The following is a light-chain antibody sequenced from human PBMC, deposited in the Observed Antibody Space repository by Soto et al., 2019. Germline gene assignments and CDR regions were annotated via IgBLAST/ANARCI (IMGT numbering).Light chain of an antibody. J-gene: IGKJ1*01. CDR3: QQYNSYWT. CDR1: QSISSW. Sequence: DIQMTQSPSTLSASVGDRVTITCRASQSISSWLAWYQQKPGEAPKLLIYKASSLESGVPSRFSGSGSGTEFTLTISRLQPDDFATYYCQQYNSYWTFGQGTKVEIK. CDR2: KAS. V-gene: IGKV1-5*03.